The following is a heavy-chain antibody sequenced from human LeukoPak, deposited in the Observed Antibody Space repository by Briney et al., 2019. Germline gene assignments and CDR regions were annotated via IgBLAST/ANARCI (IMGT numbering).Heavy chain of an antibody. CDR3: VTDCPVW. J-gene: IGHJ4*02. CDR1: GFSFSANN. Sequence: GGSLRLSCVGSGFSFSANNMHWMRHAAGKGPEWLSFISSSGTTIRYADSVRDRFFISRDNAKNSLYLQMSSPRDEDTALYYCVTDCPVWWGQGTLVTVSS. CDR2: ISSSGTTI. V-gene: IGHV3-48*02. D-gene: IGHD3-16*01.